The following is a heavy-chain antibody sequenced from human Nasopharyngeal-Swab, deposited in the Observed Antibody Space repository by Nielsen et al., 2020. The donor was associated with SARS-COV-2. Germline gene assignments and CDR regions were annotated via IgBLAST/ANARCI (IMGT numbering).Heavy chain of an antibody. Sequence: SETLSLTCTVPGGSFSNYYWSWIRQPPGKGLEWIGYIYFSGTSNYNPSLKSRVTISIDTSKNQFSLKLSSVTAADTAVYYCARGFDYWGQGTLVTVSS. CDR1: GGSFSNYY. CDR2: IYFSGTS. CDR3: ARGFDY. V-gene: IGHV4-59*13. J-gene: IGHJ4*02.